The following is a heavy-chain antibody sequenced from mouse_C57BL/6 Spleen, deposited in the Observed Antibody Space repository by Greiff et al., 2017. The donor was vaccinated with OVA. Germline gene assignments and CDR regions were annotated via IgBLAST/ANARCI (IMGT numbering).Heavy chain of an antibody. CDR1: GYTFTDYE. CDR2: IDPETGGT. V-gene: IGHV1-15*01. CDR3: TRSYYYGSSYEDDY. J-gene: IGHJ2*01. Sequence: QVQLQQSGAELVRPGASVTLSCKASGYTFTDYEMHWVKQTPVHGLEWIGGIDPETGGTDYNQKFKGKAILTADKSSSTAYMELRSLTSEDSAVYYCTRSYYYGSSYEDDYWGQGTTLTVSS. D-gene: IGHD1-1*01.